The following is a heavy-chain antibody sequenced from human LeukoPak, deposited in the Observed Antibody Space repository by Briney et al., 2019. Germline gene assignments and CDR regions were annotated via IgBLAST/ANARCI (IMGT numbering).Heavy chain of an antibody. V-gene: IGHV4-34*01. D-gene: IGHD3-9*01. CDR3: ARQYYDILTGPRTAYYFDY. CDR1: GFTFSSFA. J-gene: IGHJ4*02. Sequence: GSLRLSCAASGFTFSSFAMSWIRQPPGKGLEWIGEINHSGSTNYNPSLKSRVTISVDTSKNQFSLKLSSVTAADTAVYYCARQYYDILTGPRTAYYFDYWGQGTLVTVSS. CDR2: INHSGST.